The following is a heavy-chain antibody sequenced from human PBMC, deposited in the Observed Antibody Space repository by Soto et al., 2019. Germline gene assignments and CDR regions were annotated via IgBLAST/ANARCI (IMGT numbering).Heavy chain of an antibody. CDR1: GGSISSYY. Sequence: PSETLSLTCTVSGGSISSYYWSWIRQPPGKGLEWIGYIYYSGSTNYNPSLKSRVTISVDTSKNQFSLKLSSVTAADTAVYYCASGVSYDFDYWGHGILVTVSS. CDR2: IYYSGST. V-gene: IGHV4-59*01. J-gene: IGHJ4*01. CDR3: ASGVSYDFDY. D-gene: IGHD5-12*01.